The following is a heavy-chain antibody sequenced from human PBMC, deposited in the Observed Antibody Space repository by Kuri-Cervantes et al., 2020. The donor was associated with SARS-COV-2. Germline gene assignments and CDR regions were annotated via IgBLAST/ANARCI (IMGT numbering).Heavy chain of an antibody. CDR3: ANDQHGIVVVVAAIDS. J-gene: IGHJ4*02. CDR2: ISGSGGST. V-gene: IGHV3-23*01. D-gene: IGHD2-15*01. Sequence: GESLKISCAASGFTFSSYAMSWVRQAPGKGLEWVSAISGSGGSTYYADSVKGRFTISRDNSKNTLYLQMNSLRPEDTAVYYCANDQHGIVVVVAAIDSWGQGTLVTVSS. CDR1: GFTFSSYA.